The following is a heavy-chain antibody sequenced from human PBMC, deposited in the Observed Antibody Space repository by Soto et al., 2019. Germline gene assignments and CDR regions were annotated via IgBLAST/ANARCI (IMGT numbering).Heavy chain of an antibody. J-gene: IGHJ4*02. D-gene: IGHD2-21*02. Sequence: EVQLLESGGDLVQPGVSRRLSCAASGFTFNNYAMSWVRQAPGKGLEWVSAISSSGYSTYYADSVKGRFTISRDNSRNTVYLQMNNLRADHTAVYYCAKGSVVVAAKFDSWGQGTLVTVSS. CDR1: GFTFNNYA. CDR2: ISSSGYST. CDR3: AKGSVVVAAKFDS. V-gene: IGHV3-23*01.